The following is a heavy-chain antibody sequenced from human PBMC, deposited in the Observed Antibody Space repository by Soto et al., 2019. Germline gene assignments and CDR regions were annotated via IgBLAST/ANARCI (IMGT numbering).Heavy chain of an antibody. CDR1: GFTFSSYG. V-gene: IGHV3-30*03. Sequence: GGSLRLSCAASGFTFSSYGMHWVRQAPGKGLEWVAVISYDGSNKYYADSVKGRFTISRDNSKNTLYLQMNSLRAEDTAVYYCATDELLQGTYLDYWGQGTLVTVSS. CDR3: ATDELLQGTYLDY. D-gene: IGHD1-26*01. J-gene: IGHJ4*02. CDR2: ISYDGSNK.